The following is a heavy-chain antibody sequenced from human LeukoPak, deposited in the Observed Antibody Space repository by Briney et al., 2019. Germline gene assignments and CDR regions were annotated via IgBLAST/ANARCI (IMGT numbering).Heavy chain of an antibody. D-gene: IGHD3-3*01. CDR2: ISAYNGNT. V-gene: IGHV1-18*01. CDR3: ARGLYYDFWSGYPPSYYYYYYMDV. J-gene: IGHJ6*03. CDR1: GYTFTSYG. Sequence: ASVKVSCKASGYTFTSYGISWVRQAPGQGLEWMGWISAYNGNTNYAQKLQGRVTMTTDTSTSTAYMELRSLRSDDTAVYYCARGLYYDFWSGYPPSYYYYYYMDVWGKGTTVTVSS.